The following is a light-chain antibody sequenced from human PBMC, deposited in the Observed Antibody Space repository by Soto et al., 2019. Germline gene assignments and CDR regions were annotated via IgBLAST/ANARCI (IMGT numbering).Light chain of an antibody. CDR3: QHYDNWPPYT. CDR2: GAS. V-gene: IGKV3-15*01. CDR1: QSVSTN. Sequence: EVAMTQSPATLSVSPGERATLSCRASQSVSTNLAWYQQKPGQAPRLLIYGASTRATGIPARFSGSGSGTEFTLTITTLQSEDFAVYYCQHYDNWPPYTFGQGTKLEI. J-gene: IGKJ2*01.